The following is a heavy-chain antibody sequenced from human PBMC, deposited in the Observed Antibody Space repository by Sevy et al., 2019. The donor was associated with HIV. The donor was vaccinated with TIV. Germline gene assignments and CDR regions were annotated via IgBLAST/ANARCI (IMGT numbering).Heavy chain of an antibody. D-gene: IGHD4-17*01. CDR3: ARLHGTTVTVDY. CDR1: GGSISSSSYY. J-gene: IGHJ4*02. Sequence: SETLSLSCTVSGGSISSSSYYWGWIRQPPGKGLEWIGSIYYSGSTYYNPSLKSLVTISVDTSKNQFSLKLSSVTAADTAVYYCARLHGTTVTVDYWGQGTLVTVSS. CDR2: IYYSGST. V-gene: IGHV4-39*01.